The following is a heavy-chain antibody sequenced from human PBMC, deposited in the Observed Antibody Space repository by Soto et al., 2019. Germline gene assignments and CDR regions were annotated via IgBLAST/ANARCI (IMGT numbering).Heavy chain of an antibody. V-gene: IGHV3-74*01. Sequence: GGSLRLSCAASGFTFSSYWMYWVRQAPGKGLVWVSRINSDGSSTSYADSVKGRFTISRDNAKNTLYLQMNSLRAEDTAVYYCARRAGYSYYYYYGMDVWSQGTTVTVSS. D-gene: IGHD5-18*01. CDR3: ARRAGYSYYYYYGMDV. CDR1: GFTFSSYW. J-gene: IGHJ6*02. CDR2: INSDGSST.